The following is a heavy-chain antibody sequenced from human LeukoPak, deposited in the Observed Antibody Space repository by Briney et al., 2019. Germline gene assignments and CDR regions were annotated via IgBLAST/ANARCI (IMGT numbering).Heavy chain of an antibody. J-gene: IGHJ4*02. Sequence: PSGTLSLTCAVSGGSISSRNWWSWVRQPPGKGPEWIGEIYHSGSTNYNPSLKSRVTISVDKSKNQFSLKLSSVTAADTAVYYCASTSGIAVAGMFDYWGQGTLVTVSS. CDR3: ASTSGIAVAGMFDY. V-gene: IGHV4-4*02. CDR1: GGSISSRNW. D-gene: IGHD6-19*01. CDR2: IYHSGST.